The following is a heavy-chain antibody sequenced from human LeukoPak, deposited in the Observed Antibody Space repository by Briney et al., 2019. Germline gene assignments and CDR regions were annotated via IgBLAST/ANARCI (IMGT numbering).Heavy chain of an antibody. D-gene: IGHD1-14*01. CDR1: GFTISDYS. CDR3: SRARPGSGGQSFQH. CDR2: ISGSSSDT. V-gene: IGHV3-11*05. J-gene: IGHJ1*01. Sequence: PGGSLRLSCAASGFTISDYSMNWIRQAPGKGLEWLSFISGSSSDTNYADSVKGRFTISRDNANNSLYLQMNSLRVEETAVYYCSRARPGSGGQSFQHWGQGTLVTVSS.